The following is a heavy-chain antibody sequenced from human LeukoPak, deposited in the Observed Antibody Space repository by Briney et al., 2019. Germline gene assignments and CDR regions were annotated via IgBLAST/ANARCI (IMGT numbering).Heavy chain of an antibody. Sequence: GASVKVSCKASGGTFSSYAISWVRQAPGQGLEWMGGIIPIFGTANYAQKFQGRVTITADESTSTAYMELSSLRSEDTAVYYCAREATVVTNHFDYWGQGTLVTVSS. CDR3: AREATVVTNHFDY. CDR2: IIPIFGTA. D-gene: IGHD4-23*01. V-gene: IGHV1-69*13. CDR1: GGTFSSYA. J-gene: IGHJ4*02.